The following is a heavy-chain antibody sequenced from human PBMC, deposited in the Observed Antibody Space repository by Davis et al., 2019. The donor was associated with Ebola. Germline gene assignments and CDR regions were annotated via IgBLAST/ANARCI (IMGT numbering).Heavy chain of an antibody. D-gene: IGHD3-10*01. Sequence: LRLSCTVSGGSISSGGYYWSWIRQHPGKGLEWIGYIYYSGSTYYNPSLKSRVTISVDTSKNQFSLKLSSVTAADTAVYYCARMSSGRGAFDIWGQGTMVTVSS. J-gene: IGHJ3*02. CDR2: IYYSGST. CDR3: ARMSSGRGAFDI. CDR1: GGSISSGGYY. V-gene: IGHV4-31*03.